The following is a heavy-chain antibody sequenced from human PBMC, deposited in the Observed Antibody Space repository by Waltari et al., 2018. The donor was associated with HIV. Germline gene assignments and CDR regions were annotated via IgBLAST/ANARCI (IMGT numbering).Heavy chain of an antibody. V-gene: IGHV3-66*01. Sequence: EVQLVESGGGLVQPGGSLRLSCAASGFTVSSTYMRWVRQAPGKGLEWVAVIYSGGSTYYADSVKGRFTISRDNSKNTLYRQMNSLRAEDTAVYYCATSPLGVWGNWFDPWGQGTLVTVSS. CDR2: IYSGGST. CDR3: ATSPLGVWGNWFDP. J-gene: IGHJ5*02. D-gene: IGHD1-26*01. CDR1: GFTVSSTY.